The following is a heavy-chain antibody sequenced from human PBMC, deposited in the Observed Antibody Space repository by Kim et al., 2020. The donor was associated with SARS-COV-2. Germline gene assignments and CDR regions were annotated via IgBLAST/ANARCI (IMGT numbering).Heavy chain of an antibody. V-gene: IGHV3-64D*09. CDR2: ST. CDR3: VNSGDDSSGYY. Sequence: STYYADSVKGRFTISRDNSKNTLYLQMSSLRAEDTAVYYCVNSGDDSSGYYWGQGTLVTVSS. D-gene: IGHD3-22*01. J-gene: IGHJ4*02.